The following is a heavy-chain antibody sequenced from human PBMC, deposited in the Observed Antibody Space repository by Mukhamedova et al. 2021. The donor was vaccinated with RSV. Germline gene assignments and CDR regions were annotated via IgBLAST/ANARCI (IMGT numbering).Heavy chain of an antibody. J-gene: IGHJ5*02. CDR2: INPSGGST. CDR3: ARDRAYGSGSQVDWFDP. Sequence: GIINPSGGSTSYAQKFQGRVTMTRDTSTSTVYMELSSLRSEDTAVYYCARDRAYGSGSQVDWFDPWGQGTLVTVSS. V-gene: IGHV1-46*01. D-gene: IGHD3-10*01.